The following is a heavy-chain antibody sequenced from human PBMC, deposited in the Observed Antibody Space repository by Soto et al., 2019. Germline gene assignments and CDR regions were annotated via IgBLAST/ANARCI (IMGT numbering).Heavy chain of an antibody. CDR2: IWYDGSKR. Sequence: PGGSLRLSCVASGVTFSSYGIHWVRQAPGKGLEWVAGIWYDGSKRYYLDSVKGRFTISRDNSKNTVNLQTNSLRAEDTAVYYCAKSIAVAPGWIDPWGQGTLVTVSS. CDR3: AKSIAVAPGWIDP. V-gene: IGHV3-33*06. D-gene: IGHD6-19*01. J-gene: IGHJ5*02. CDR1: GVTFSSYG.